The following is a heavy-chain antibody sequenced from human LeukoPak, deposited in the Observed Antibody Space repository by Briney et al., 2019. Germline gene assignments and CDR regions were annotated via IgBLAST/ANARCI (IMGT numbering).Heavy chain of an antibody. Sequence: GASVKVSCKASGYTFTSYGISWVRQAPGQGLEWMGWISAYNGNTNYAQKLQGRVTMATDTSTSTAYMQLRSLRSDDTAVYYCATRPREYDYVWGSYRANWFDPWGQGTLVTASP. V-gene: IGHV1-18*01. D-gene: IGHD3-16*02. CDR3: ATRPREYDYVWGSYRANWFDP. J-gene: IGHJ5*02. CDR1: GYTFTSYG. CDR2: ISAYNGNT.